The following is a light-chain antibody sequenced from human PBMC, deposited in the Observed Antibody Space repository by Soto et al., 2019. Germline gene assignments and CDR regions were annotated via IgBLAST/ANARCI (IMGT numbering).Light chain of an antibody. CDR2: DNS. J-gene: IGLJ3*02. Sequence: SYELTQSPSVSVAPGQTASITCGGTNIGRESVHWYHQKPGQAPVLVVSDNSDRPSGIPERFSGSNSGNTATLTISRVEAGDEADYYCQVWHSGRDHHYWVFGGGTKVTVL. CDR3: QVWHSGRDHHYWV. V-gene: IGLV3-21*02. CDR1: NIGRES.